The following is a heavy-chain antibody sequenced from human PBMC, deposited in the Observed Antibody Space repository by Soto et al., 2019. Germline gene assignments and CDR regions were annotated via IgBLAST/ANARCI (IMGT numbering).Heavy chain of an antibody. CDR3: ARSLLSGGYRIDNWFDP. CDR1: GYTFTSYY. D-gene: IGHD1-26*01. Sequence: ASVKVSCKASGYTFTSYYMHWVRQAPGQGLEWMGIINPSGGSTSYAQKFQGRVTMTRDTSTSTVYMELSSLRSEDTAVYYCARSLLSGGYRIDNWFDPWGQGTLVTVSS. V-gene: IGHV1-46*01. J-gene: IGHJ5*02. CDR2: INPSGGST.